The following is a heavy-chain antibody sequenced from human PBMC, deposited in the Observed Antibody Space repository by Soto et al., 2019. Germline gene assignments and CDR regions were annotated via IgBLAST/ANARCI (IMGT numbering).Heavy chain of an antibody. Sequence: ASVKVSCKASGYTFTSYGISWVRQAPGQGLEWMGWISAYNGNTNYAQKLQGRVTMTTDTSTSTAYMELRSLRSDDTAVYYCARVDSSSSGYSGYPIPSSSYGDYANFDYWGQGTLVTVSS. D-gene: IGHD5-12*01. V-gene: IGHV1-18*01. CDR1: GYTFTSYG. CDR2: ISAYNGNT. CDR3: ARVDSSSSGYSGYPIPSSSYGDYANFDY. J-gene: IGHJ4*02.